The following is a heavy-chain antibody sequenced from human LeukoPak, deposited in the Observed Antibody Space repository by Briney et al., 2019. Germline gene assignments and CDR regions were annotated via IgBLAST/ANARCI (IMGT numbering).Heavy chain of an antibody. CDR2: INTNSGGT. V-gene: IGHV1-2*06. J-gene: IGHJ6*02. D-gene: IGHD3-10*01. Sequence: ASVKVSCKASGYTFTGYYMHRVRQAPGQGLEWMGRINTNSGGTNYAQKFQGRVTMTRDTSISTAYMELSRLRSDDTAVYYCARDVVGFGESPRLYYYYYGMDVWGQGTTVTVSS. CDR3: ARDVVGFGESPRLYYYYYGMDV. CDR1: GYTFTGYY.